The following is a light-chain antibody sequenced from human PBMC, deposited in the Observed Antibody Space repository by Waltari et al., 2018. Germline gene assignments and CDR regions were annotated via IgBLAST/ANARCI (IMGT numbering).Light chain of an antibody. CDR2: EDY. V-gene: IGLV6-57*03. CDR1: SGSIASNY. Sequence: NFMLTQPHSVSESPGKTVTISCTRSSGSIASNYVQWFQQRPGSAPTTVIYEDYQRPSGGPGRFSGAIASSSTSASLTIAGLKTGDEADYYCQSYDGIDWMFGGGTKLTVL. CDR3: QSYDGIDWM. J-gene: IGLJ3*02.